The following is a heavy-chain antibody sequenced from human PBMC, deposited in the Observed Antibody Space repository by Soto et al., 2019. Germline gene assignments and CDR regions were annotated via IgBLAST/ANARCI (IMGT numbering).Heavy chain of an antibody. D-gene: IGHD6-6*01. CDR1: VFTFSSYS. CDR3: ARESIAAFFDY. J-gene: IGHJ4*02. CDR2: ISSSSSYI. Sequence: PGGSLRLSCAASVFTFSSYSMNWVRQAPGKGLEWVSSISSSSSYIYYADSVEGRFTISRDNAKNSLYLQMNSLRAEDTAVYYCARESIAAFFDYWGQGTLVTVSS. V-gene: IGHV3-21*01.